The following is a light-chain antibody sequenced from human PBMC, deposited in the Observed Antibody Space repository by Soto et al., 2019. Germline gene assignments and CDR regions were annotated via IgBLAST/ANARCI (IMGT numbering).Light chain of an antibody. CDR3: QQYNSYSWT. CDR2: GAS. CDR1: QTVSID. V-gene: IGKV3-15*01. J-gene: IGKJ1*01. Sequence: EIVMTQSPSTLSVSPGERATLSCRASQTVSIDLAWYQQTPGQAPRLLIYGASTRATGIPVRFSGSGSGTEFTLTISSLQPDDFATYYCQQYNSYSWTFGQGTKVDIK.